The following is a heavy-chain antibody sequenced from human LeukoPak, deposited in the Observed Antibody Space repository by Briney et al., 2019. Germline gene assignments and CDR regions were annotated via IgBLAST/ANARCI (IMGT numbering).Heavy chain of an antibody. CDR1: GGSFSGYY. V-gene: IGHV4-34*01. CDR2: INHSGST. Sequence: SETLSLTCAVYGGSFSGYYWSCIRQPPGKGLEWIGEINHSGSTNYNPSLKSRVTISVDTSKNQFSLKLSSVTAADTAVYYCARESSWYDNWFDPWGQGTLVTVSS. CDR3: ARESSWYDNWFDP. D-gene: IGHD6-13*01. J-gene: IGHJ5*02.